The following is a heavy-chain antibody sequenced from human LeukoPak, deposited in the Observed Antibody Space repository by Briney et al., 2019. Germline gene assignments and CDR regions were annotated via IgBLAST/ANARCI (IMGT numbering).Heavy chain of an antibody. CDR3: ARYRGASGYHFDY. V-gene: IGHV4-39*07. CDR2: IYRSGST. D-gene: IGHD5-12*01. J-gene: IGHJ4*02. CDR1: GVSISSSNSY. Sequence: SETLSLTCTVSGVSISSSNSYWGWIRQPPGKGLEWIGEIYRSGSTNYNPSLKSRVTISVDKSKNQFSLKLSSVTAADTAMYYCARYRGASGYHFDYWGQGTLVTVSS.